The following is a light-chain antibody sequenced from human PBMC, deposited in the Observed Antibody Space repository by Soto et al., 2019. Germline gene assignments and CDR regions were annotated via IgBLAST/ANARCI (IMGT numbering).Light chain of an antibody. CDR3: QSYDSSLSAVV. CDR1: SSNIGAGYD. Sequence: QSVLTQPPSVSGAPGQRVTISCTGSSSNIGAGYDVHWYQQLPGTAPKLLIYVNSNRPSGVPDRFSGSKSGTSASLAITGPHAEDEAAYYRQSYDSSLSAVVFGGGTKLTVL. J-gene: IGLJ2*01. V-gene: IGLV1-40*01. CDR2: VNS.